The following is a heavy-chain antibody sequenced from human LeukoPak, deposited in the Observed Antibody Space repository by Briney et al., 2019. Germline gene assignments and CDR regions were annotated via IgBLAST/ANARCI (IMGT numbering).Heavy chain of an antibody. CDR2: ITGSGGST. J-gene: IGHJ4*02. CDR3: ARGHVSGSFLDY. D-gene: IGHD1-26*01. CDR1: EFTFSDYA. V-gene: IGHV3-23*01. Sequence: GGSLRLSCVASEFTFSDYAMSWVRQAPGKGLEWVSAITGSGGSTYYADSVKGRFTISRDNSKNTLYLQMGSLRAEDMAVYYCARGHVSGSFLDYWGQGTLVTVSS.